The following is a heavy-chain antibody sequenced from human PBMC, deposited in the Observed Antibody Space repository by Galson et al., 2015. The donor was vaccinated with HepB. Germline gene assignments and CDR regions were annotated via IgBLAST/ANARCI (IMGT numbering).Heavy chain of an antibody. J-gene: IGHJ3*02. CDR1: GFTFSSYA. Sequence: SLRLSCAASGFTFSSYAMSWVRQVPEKGLEWVSSTSGSDGSTYYTDSVKGRFTISRDDSKSTLYLQMNSLRAEDTAVYYCAKDRRTGTTPPDGFDIWGQGTMVTVSS. CDR3: AKDRRTGTTPPDGFDI. D-gene: IGHD1-1*01. CDR2: TSGSDGST. V-gene: IGHV3-23*01.